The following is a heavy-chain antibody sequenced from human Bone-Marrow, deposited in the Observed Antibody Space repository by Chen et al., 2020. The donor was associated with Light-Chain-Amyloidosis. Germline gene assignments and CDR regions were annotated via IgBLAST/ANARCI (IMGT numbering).Heavy chain of an antibody. CDR2: IYNSGTT. Sequence: QVQLQESGPGLVKPSETLSLTCTVSGGSMDYNYWNWIRQPPGKGLECIGYIYNSGTTNYNPPLRSLVTMSVDMSKDLFSLKLSYGTAADTAVYYCGRDNIGGVYFWGQGTPVTVSS. V-gene: IGHV4-59*01. CDR1: GGSMDYNY. J-gene: IGHJ4*02. CDR3: GRDNIGGVYF. D-gene: IGHD3-16*01.